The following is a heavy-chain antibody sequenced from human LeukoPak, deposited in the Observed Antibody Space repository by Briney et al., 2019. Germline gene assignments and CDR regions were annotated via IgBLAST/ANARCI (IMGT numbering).Heavy chain of an antibody. CDR3: ARTRACSGGSCYRPDY. Sequence: SETLSLTCTVSGGSISSSSYYWGWIRQPPGKGLEWIGSIYYSGSTYYNPSLKSRVTISVDTSKNQFSLKLSSVTAAATAVYYCARTRACSGGSCYRPDYWGQGTLVTVSS. CDR2: IYYSGST. CDR1: GGSISSSSYY. D-gene: IGHD2-15*01. J-gene: IGHJ4*02. V-gene: IGHV4-39*01.